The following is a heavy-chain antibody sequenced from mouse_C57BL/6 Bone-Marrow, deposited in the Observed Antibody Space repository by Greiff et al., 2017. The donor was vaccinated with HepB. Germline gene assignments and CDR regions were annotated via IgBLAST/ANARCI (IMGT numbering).Heavy chain of an antibody. V-gene: IGHV2-9-1*01. Sequence: VQLQESGPGLVAPSQSLSITCTVSGFSLTSYAISWVRQPPGKGLEWLGVIWTGGGTKYNSALKSRLSISKNNSKSQVFLKMNSLQTDDTARYYCARTLYDGYYSWFAYWGQGTLVTVSA. CDR1: GFSLTSYA. CDR3: ARTLYDGYYSWFAY. J-gene: IGHJ3*01. D-gene: IGHD2-3*01. CDR2: IWTGGGT.